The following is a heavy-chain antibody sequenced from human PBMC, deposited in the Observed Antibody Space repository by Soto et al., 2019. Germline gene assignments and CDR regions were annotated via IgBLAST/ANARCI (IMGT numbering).Heavy chain of an antibody. D-gene: IGHD3-3*01. CDR3: AREKEDAIFGVVITPFGYYGMDV. V-gene: IGHV1-46*01. CDR2: INPSGGST. Sequence: ASVKVSCKPSGYAFTSYYMHWVRQAPGQGLEWMGIINPSGGSTSYAQKFQGRVTMTRDTSTSTVYMELSSLRSEDTAVYYCAREKEDAIFGVVITPFGYYGMDVWGQGTTVTVSS. CDR1: GYAFTSYY. J-gene: IGHJ6*02.